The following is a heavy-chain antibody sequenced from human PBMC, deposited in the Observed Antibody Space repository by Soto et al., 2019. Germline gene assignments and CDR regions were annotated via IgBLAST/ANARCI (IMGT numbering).Heavy chain of an antibody. J-gene: IGHJ6*02. Sequence: QMQLQESGPGLLKPSETLSLTCTVSGGSVSTGNYNWSWVRQTPGKVLEWIGNIFFTGSTHYNPSLTSRVTISVDTYKNQFSLELRSVTAADTAVYYCARDGHGMDVWGQGTTVTVSS. V-gene: IGHV4-61*01. CDR3: ARDGHGMDV. CDR2: IFFTGST. CDR1: GGSVSTGNYN.